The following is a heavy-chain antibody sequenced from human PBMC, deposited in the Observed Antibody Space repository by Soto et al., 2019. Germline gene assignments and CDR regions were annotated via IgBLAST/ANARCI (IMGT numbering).Heavy chain of an antibody. J-gene: IGHJ6*02. CDR3: ARERTGYSSSWVDYYYGMDV. Sequence: ASETLSLTCTVSGGSVSSGSYYWSWIRQPPGKGLEWIGYIYYSGSTNYNPSLKSRVTISVDTSKNQFSLKLSSVTAADTAVYYCARERTGYSSSWVDYYYGMDVWGQGTTVIVSS. V-gene: IGHV4-61*01. CDR2: IYYSGST. CDR1: GGSVSSGSYY. D-gene: IGHD6-13*01.